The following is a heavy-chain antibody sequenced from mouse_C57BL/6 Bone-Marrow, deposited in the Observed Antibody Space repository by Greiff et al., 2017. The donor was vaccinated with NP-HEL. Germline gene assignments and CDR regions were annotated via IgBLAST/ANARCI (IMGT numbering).Heavy chain of an antibody. CDR3: ARAEGIYYGNYYFDY. CDR1: GYSITSGYY. CDR2: ISYDGSN. Sequence: DVQLQESGPGLVKPSQSLSLTCSVTGYSITSGYYWNWIRQFPGNKLEWMGYISYDGSNNYNPSLKNRISITRDTSKNQFFLKLNSVTTEDTATYYCARAEGIYYGNYYFDYWGQGTTLTVSS. V-gene: IGHV3-6*01. J-gene: IGHJ2*01. D-gene: IGHD2-1*01.